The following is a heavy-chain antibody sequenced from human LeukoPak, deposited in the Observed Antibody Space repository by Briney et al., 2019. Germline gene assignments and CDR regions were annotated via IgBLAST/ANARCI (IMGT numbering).Heavy chain of an antibody. D-gene: IGHD3-22*01. J-gene: IGHJ4*02. CDR2: INPNSGGP. V-gene: IGHV1-2*02. Sequence: ASVKVSCKASGYTFTGYYMHWARQAPGQGLEWMGWINPNSGGPNYAQKFQGRVTMTRDTSISTAYMELSRLRSDDTAVYYCARVEEGFNYYDSSGYYLYFDYWGQGTLVTVSS. CDR3: ARVEEGFNYYDSSGYYLYFDY. CDR1: GYTFTGYY.